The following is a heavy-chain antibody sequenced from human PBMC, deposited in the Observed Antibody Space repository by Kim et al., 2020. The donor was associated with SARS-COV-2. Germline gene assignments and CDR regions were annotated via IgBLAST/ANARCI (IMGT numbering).Heavy chain of an antibody. D-gene: IGHD1-26*01. J-gene: IGHJ4*02. CDR1: AFTFSSHY. CDR3: CGWGAAVY. CDR2: IKPDGSQT. Sequence: GGSLRLSCAASAFTFSSHYMSWIRQAPGKGLEWVAHIKPDGSQTYYVESLQGRFTISRDNTKDSLYLQMNNLRVDDSAIYYCCGWGAAVYWGQGAVVTVSS. V-gene: IGHV3-7*01.